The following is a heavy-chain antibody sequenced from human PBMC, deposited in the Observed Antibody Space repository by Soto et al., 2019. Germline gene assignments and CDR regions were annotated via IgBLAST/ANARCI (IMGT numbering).Heavy chain of an antibody. Sequence: EVQLVEAGGGLVQPGGSLRLSCSASGFAFSTYEMNWVRQDQGKGLEWVSYISATGNTLYYVDSVKGRFTISRDNAKNSLYLQMNNLRFEDTAIYYCARDGVALSDGDMEVWGQGTTVTVSS. J-gene: IGHJ6*02. CDR2: ISATGNTL. V-gene: IGHV3-48*03. CDR3: ARDGVALSDGDMEV. CDR1: GFAFSTYE. D-gene: IGHD2-15*01.